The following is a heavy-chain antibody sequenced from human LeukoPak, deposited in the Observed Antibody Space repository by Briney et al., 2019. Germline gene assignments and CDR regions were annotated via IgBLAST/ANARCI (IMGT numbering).Heavy chain of an antibody. CDR2: INAGNGNT. CDR1: GYTFTSYA. Sequence: ASVKVSCKASGYTFTSYAIHWVRQAPGQRLEWMGWINAGNGNTKYSQELQGRVTITRDTSASTAYMVLSSLRSEDLAVYYCARGNPSWFDYWGQGTLVTVSS. CDR3: ARGNPSWFDY. D-gene: IGHD1-14*01. V-gene: IGHV1-3*03. J-gene: IGHJ4*02.